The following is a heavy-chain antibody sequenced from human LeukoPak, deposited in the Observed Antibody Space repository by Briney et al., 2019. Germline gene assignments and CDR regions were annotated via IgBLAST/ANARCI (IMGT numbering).Heavy chain of an antibody. Sequence: SQTLSLTCAISGDSVSSNSAAWNWIRQSPSRGLEWLGRTYYRSKRYDAYAESVKGRITIKPDTSRNQFSLQLDSVTPEDTAVYYCARGHGGYIDSWGQGTLVTVSS. J-gene: IGHJ4*02. CDR3: ARGHGGYIDS. D-gene: IGHD5-12*01. V-gene: IGHV6-1*01. CDR2: TYYRSKRYD. CDR1: GDSVSSNSAA.